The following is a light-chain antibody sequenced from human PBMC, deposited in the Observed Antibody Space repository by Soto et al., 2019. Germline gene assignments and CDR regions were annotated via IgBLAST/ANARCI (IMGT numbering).Light chain of an antibody. CDR1: SSDVGDYNY. CDR3: SSYTTSSTLDVV. Sequence: QSALAQPASVSGSPGQSITISCTGTSSDVGDYNYVSWYQHHPGKAPKLMIYDVSNRPSGVSNRFSGSKSGNTASLTISGLQAEDEADYYCSSYTTSSTLDVVFGGGTKLTVL. J-gene: IGLJ2*01. V-gene: IGLV2-14*03. CDR2: DVS.